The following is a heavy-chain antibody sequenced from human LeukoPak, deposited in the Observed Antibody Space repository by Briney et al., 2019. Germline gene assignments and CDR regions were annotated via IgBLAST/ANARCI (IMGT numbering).Heavy chain of an antibody. Sequence: SETLSLTCTVSGGSISSSSYYWGWIRQPPGKGLEWIGSIYYSGSTYYNPSLKSRVTISVDTSKNQFSLKLTSVTAADTAVYYCARLLAGIWGEYYFDYWGQGTLVTVSS. V-gene: IGHV4-39*01. D-gene: IGHD6-19*01. CDR3: ARLLAGIWGEYYFDY. J-gene: IGHJ4*02. CDR1: GGSISSSSYY. CDR2: IYYSGST.